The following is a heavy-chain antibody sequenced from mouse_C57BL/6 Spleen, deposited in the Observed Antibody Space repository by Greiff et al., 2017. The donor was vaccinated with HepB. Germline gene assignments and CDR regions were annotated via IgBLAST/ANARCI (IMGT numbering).Heavy chain of an antibody. V-gene: IGHV1-80*01. CDR1: GYAFSSYW. CDR3: ARRAYGYDAMDY. J-gene: IGHJ4*01. CDR2: IYPGDGDT. D-gene: IGHD6-5*01. Sequence: QVQLQQSGAELVKPGASVKISCKASGYAFSSYWMNWVKQRPGKGLEWIGQIYPGDGDTNYNGKFKGKATLTADKSSSTAYMQLSSLTSEDSAVYFCARRAYGYDAMDYWGQGTSVTVSS.